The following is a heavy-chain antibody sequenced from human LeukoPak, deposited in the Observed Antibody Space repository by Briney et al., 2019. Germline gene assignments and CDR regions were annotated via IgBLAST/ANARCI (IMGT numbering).Heavy chain of an antibody. CDR2: INNSSSTI. J-gene: IGHJ1*01. Sequence: GGSLRLSCTASGFTFSSYSMNWVRQAPGKGLEWVSYINNSSSTIYYADSVKGRFTISRDNAKNSLYLQMNSLRAEDTAVYYCAGGVPAAIGYFQHWGQGTLVTVSS. CDR1: GFTFSSYS. CDR3: AGGVPAAIGYFQH. V-gene: IGHV3-48*01. D-gene: IGHD2-2*02.